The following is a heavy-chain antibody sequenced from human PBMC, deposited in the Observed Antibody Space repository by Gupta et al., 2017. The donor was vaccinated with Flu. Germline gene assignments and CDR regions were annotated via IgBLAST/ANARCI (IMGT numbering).Heavy chain of an antibody. Sequence: QVQLQESGPGLVRPSETLSLTCTVSGGSVSSHGYSWSWIRQPPGKGLELIGYISYTGSTNYNPSLKSRVTISIDTSKSQFSLKMRSVTTADTAVYFCARVSWYGDYFDYWGQGTLVTVSS. V-gene: IGHV4-61*08. CDR3: ARVSWYGDYFDY. CDR1: GGSVSSHGYS. J-gene: IGHJ4*02. D-gene: IGHD4-17*01. CDR2: ISYTGST.